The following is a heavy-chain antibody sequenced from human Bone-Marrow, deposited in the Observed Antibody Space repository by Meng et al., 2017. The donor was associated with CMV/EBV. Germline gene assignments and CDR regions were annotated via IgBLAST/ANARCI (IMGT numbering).Heavy chain of an antibody. J-gene: IGHJ4*02. V-gene: IGHV3-20*04. CDR3: ARSIVAKGFDY. D-gene: IGHD5-12*01. CDR1: GFTFSSYG. CDR2: INWNGGST. Sequence: GGSLRLSCAASGFTFSSYGMHWVRQAPGKGLEWVSGINWNGGSTGYADSVKGRFTISRDNAKNSLYLQMNSLRAEDTALYYCARSIVAKGFDYWGQGTLVTVSS.